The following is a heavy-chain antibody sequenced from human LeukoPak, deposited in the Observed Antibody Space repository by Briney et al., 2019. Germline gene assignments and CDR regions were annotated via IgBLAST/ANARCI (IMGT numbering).Heavy chain of an antibody. CDR3: ARLKSGRQSGRHQLVPYYFYYYMDV. V-gene: IGHV4-34*01. J-gene: IGHJ6*03. D-gene: IGHD6-13*01. CDR1: GGSFSGYY. CDR2: ISHGGST. Sequence: PSESLSLTCAVYGGSFSGYYWSWIRQPPGEGLQWIGEISHGGSTNYNPSLKSRVTISVDTSKNQFSLKLRSLTAADTAVYFRARLKSGRQSGRHQLVPYYFYYYMDVWGKGTTVTISS.